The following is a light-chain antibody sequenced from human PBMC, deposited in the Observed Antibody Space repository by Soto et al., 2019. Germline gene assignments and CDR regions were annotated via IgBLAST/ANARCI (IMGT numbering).Light chain of an antibody. CDR2: DAS. V-gene: IGKV3-11*01. CDR3: QQRSNWLLT. Sequence: EIVLTQSPATLSLSPGERATLSCRASQSVSSYLAWYQQKPGQAPRLLIYDASNRATGIPARFSRSGSGTGFTLTIISLEPEDFAVYYCQQRSNWLLTFGGGTKVEIK. CDR1: QSVSSY. J-gene: IGKJ4*01.